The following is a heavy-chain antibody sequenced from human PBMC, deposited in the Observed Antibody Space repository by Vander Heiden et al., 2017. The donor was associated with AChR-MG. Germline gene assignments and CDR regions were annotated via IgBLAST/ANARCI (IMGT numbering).Heavy chain of an antibody. Sequence: QVQLLESGGGVVQPGRSLRLSCAASGFTFSSYAMHWVRQAHGKGLEWVAVISYDGSNKYYADSVKGRFTISRDNSKNTLYLQMNSLRAEDTAVYYCARGARGYSYVGFDIWGQGTMVTVSS. CDR2: ISYDGSNK. CDR3: ARGARGYSYVGFDI. D-gene: IGHD5-18*01. CDR1: GFTFSSYA. J-gene: IGHJ3*02. V-gene: IGHV3-30-3*01.